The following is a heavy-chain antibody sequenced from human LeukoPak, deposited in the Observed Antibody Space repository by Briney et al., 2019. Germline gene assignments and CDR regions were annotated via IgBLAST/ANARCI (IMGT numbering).Heavy chain of an antibody. V-gene: IGHV3-33*06. J-gene: IGHJ4*02. D-gene: IGHD2-21*02. CDR1: GFTFSSYG. CDR2: IWYDGSNK. CDR3: AEEPLAYCGGDCQSAYFDY. Sequence: GSLRLSCAASGFTFSSYGMHWVRQAPGKGLEWVAVIWYDGSNKYYADSVKGRFTISRDNSKNTLYLQMNSLRAEDTAVYYCAEEPLAYCGGDCQSAYFDYWGQGTLVTVSS.